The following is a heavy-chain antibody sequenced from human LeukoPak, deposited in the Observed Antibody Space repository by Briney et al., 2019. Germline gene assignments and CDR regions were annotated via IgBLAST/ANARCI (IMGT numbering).Heavy chain of an antibody. V-gene: IGHV4-39*07. CDR2: IYYSGST. D-gene: IGHD4-17*01. CDR3: ARLGQPADYGDYGYYFDY. J-gene: IGHJ4*02. CDR1: GGSISSSSYY. Sequence: PSETLSLTCTVSGGSISSSSYYWGWIRQPPGKGLEWIGNIYYSGSTYYNPSLKSRVTISVDTSKNQFSLKLSSVTAADTAVYYCARLGQPADYGDYGYYFDYWGQGTLVTVSS.